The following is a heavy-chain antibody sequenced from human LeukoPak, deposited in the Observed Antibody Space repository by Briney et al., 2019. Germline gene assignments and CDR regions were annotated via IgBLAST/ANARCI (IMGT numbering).Heavy chain of an antibody. CDR1: GGSISSYY. Sequence: SETLSLTCTVSGGSISSYYWSWIRQPPGKGLEWIGYIYYSGSTNYNPSLKSRVTISVDTSKNQFSLKLSSATAADTAVYYCARNGRDGYNYVGYWGQGTLVTVSS. CDR3: ARNGRDGYNYVGY. D-gene: IGHD5-24*01. J-gene: IGHJ4*02. V-gene: IGHV4-59*01. CDR2: IYYSGST.